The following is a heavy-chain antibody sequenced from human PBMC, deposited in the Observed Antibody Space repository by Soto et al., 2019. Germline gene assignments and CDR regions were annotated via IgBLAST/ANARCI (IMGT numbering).Heavy chain of an antibody. V-gene: IGHV5-10-1*01. Sequence: GESLKISCKGSGYSFTSYWISWVRQMPGKGLEWMGRIDPSDSYTNYSPSFQGHVTISADKSISTAYLQWSSLKASDTAIYYCARHVDGYGPSLDYWGQGTPVTVS. CDR2: IDPSDSYT. J-gene: IGHJ4*02. D-gene: IGHD3-10*01. CDR3: ARHVDGYGPSLDY. CDR1: GYSFTSYW.